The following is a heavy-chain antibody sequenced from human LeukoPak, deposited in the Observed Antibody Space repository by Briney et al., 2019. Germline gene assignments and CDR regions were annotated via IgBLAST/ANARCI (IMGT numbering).Heavy chain of an antibody. Sequence: PGGSLRLSCAASGFTFSSYGMHWVRQAPGKGLEWVAVISYDGSNKYYADSVKGRFTISRDNSKNTLYLRMNSLRAEDTAVYYCAKDRYSYAFEYFDSWGQGTLDRLL. D-gene: IGHD5-18*01. V-gene: IGHV3-30*18. J-gene: IGHJ4*02. CDR1: GFTFSSYG. CDR3: AKDRYSYAFEYFDS. CDR2: ISYDGSNK.